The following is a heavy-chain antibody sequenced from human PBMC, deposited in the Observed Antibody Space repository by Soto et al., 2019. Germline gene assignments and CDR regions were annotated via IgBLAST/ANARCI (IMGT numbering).Heavy chain of an antibody. D-gene: IGHD1-1*01. CDR2: ISVYSGYA. J-gene: IGHJ5*02. Sequence: QVKLVQSGPELKKPGASVKVSCKTSGHSFYNSGISWVRQAPGQGLEWMGWISVYSGYAHYAQKFQGRVIMTADTFTSTSYMELRGLRSDDTAMYYCSKNGTTWFAAWGQGTLVTVSS. CDR1: GHSFYNSG. CDR3: SKNGTTWFAA. V-gene: IGHV1-18*01.